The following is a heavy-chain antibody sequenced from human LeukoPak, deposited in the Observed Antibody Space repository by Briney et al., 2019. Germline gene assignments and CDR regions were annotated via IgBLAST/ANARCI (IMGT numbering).Heavy chain of an antibody. J-gene: IGHJ4*02. CDR3: ARDMSPLWSGYPGGFDY. D-gene: IGHD3-3*01. CDR1: GFTFSSYW. V-gene: IGHV3-74*01. Sequence: PGGSLRHSCAASGFTFSSYWMHWVRQAPGKGLVWVSRINSDGSSTSYADSVKGRFTISRDNAKNTLYLQMNSLRAEDTAVYYCARDMSPLWSGYPGGFDYWGQGTLVTVSS. CDR2: INSDGSST.